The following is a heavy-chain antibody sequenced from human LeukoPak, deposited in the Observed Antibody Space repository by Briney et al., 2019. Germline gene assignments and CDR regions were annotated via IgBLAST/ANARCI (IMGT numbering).Heavy chain of an antibody. CDR3: ARLSGYSSGHYYSDY. V-gene: IGHV3-23*01. J-gene: IGHJ4*02. Sequence: GGSLRLSCAASEFDFSSHAMTWVRQAPGKGLEWVSAISISGSKTYYADSVKGRFTISRDNSKNTLYLQMNSLRAEDTAVYYCARLSGYSSGHYYSDYWGQGTLVTVSS. CDR2: ISISGSKT. D-gene: IGHD3-22*01. CDR1: EFDFSSHA.